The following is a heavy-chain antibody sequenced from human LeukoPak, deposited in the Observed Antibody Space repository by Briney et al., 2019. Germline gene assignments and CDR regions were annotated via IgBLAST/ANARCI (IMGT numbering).Heavy chain of an antibody. J-gene: IGHJ5*02. V-gene: IGHV4-39*01. Sequence: SETLSLTCTVSGDSISRNGYFWGWIRHPPGMGLEWIGSRSYSGGTYSNPSLKGRVTISVDTPKNQFSLKLRSVTAADTAVYYCARHDDSGHRDPSWFDPWGPGTLVTVSS. CDR2: RSYSGGT. CDR1: GDSISRNGYF. D-gene: IGHD3-3*01. CDR3: ARHDDSGHRDPSWFDP.